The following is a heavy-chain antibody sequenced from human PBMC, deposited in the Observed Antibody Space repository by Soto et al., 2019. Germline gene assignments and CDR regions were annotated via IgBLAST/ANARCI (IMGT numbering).Heavy chain of an antibody. J-gene: IGHJ4*02. V-gene: IGHV3-23*01. CDR3: AKDKERGGYDSDFDS. Sequence: EVQLLESGGGLIQPGGSLRLSCEASGFTFGTYGMGWVRQALGKGLEWVSTITGGNTYYAASVRGRFTISRDNYKNTLYLQMSSLRAEDTALYYCAKDKERGGYDSDFDSWGQGTLVTVSS. D-gene: IGHD3-3*01. CDR2: ITGGNT. CDR1: GFTFGTYG.